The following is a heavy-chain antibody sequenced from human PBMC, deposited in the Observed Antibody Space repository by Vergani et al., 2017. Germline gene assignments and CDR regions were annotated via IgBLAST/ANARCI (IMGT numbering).Heavy chain of an antibody. CDR1: GFTFSSYA. CDR2: ISYDGSNK. Sequence: QVQLVESGGGVVQPGRSLRLSCAASGFTFSSYAMHWVRQAPGKGLEWVAVISYDGSNKYYADSVKGRFTISRDNSKNTLYLQMNSLRAEDTAVYYCARGQLWRYYYYYMDVWGKGTTVTVSS. D-gene: IGHD5-18*01. CDR3: ARGQLWRYYYYYMDV. J-gene: IGHJ6*03. V-gene: IGHV3-30-3*01.